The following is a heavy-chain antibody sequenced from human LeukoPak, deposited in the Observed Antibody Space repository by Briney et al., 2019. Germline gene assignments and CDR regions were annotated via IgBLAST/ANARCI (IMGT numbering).Heavy chain of an antibody. CDR3: ARGADWYDY. D-gene: IGHD3-9*01. CDR2: IKRDGSQK. J-gene: IGHJ4*02. Sequence: GGSLRLSCAPSGFTFSSYWMSWVRHAPGKGLEWVANIKRDGSQKYNVDSLKGRFTISRDNAKNSLYLQMNSLRAEDTAVYYCARGADWYDYWGQGTLVTVSS. V-gene: IGHV3-7*03. CDR1: GFTFSSYW.